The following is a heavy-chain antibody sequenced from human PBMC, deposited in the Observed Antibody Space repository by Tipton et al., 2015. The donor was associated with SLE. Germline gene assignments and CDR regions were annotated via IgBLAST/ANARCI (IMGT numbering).Heavy chain of an antibody. D-gene: IGHD3-10*01. J-gene: IGHJ4*02. CDR2: IYHSGST. CDR3: ARGRFGSGY. CDR1: GGSISSGGYS. Sequence: TLSLTCAVSGGSISSGGYSWSWIRQPPGKGLEWIGYIYHSGSTFYNPSLKSRVTISLDRPKNEFSLKLISVTAADTAVYYCARGRFGSGYWGQGTLVTVS. V-gene: IGHV4-30-2*01.